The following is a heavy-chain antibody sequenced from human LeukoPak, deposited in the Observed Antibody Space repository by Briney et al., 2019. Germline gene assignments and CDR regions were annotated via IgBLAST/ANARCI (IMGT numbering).Heavy chain of an antibody. J-gene: IGHJ4*02. CDR3: ARLSRSTSYRLVSFDY. D-gene: IGHD2-2*01. Sequence: GESLKISCKGSGYSFTSYWIGWVRQMPGKGLEWMGIIYPGDSDTRYSPSFQGQVTISADKSISTAYLQWSSLKASDTAMYYCARLSRSTSYRLVSFDYWGQGTLVTVSS. V-gene: IGHV5-51*01. CDR2: IYPGDSDT. CDR1: GYSFTSYW.